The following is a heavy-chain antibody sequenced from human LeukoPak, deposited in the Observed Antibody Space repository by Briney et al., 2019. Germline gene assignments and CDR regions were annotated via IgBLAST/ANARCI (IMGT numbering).Heavy chain of an antibody. CDR3: VKDPTYFDY. V-gene: IGHV3-21*01. CDR1: GFTFRAYR. Sequence: GGSLKLSCAVSGFTFRAYRMPWVRQAPGKGLEWVSSISSGSNSIYYTDSVKGRFTISRDNAKDSLYLEMNSLRAEDTAIYYCVKDPTYFDYWGQGTLVTVSS. J-gene: IGHJ4*02. CDR2: ISSGSNSI.